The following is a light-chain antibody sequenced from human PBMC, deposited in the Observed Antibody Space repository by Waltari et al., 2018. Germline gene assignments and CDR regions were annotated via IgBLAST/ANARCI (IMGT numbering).Light chain of an antibody. CDR2: GAS. CDR3: QQYGSSPKT. CDR1: QSGSSSY. J-gene: IGKJ1*01. V-gene: IGKV3-20*01. Sequence: EIVLTQSPGTLSLSPGDRATLSCRASQSGSSSYLAWYQQKPGQAPRPLIYGASSRATGIPDRFSGSGSGTDFTLTISRLEPEDFAVYYCQQYGSSPKTFGQGTKVEIK.